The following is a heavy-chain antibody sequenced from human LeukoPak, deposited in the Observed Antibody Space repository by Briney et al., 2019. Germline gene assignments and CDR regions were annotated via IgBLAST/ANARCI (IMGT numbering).Heavy chain of an antibody. CDR1: GFTFSNYA. D-gene: IGHD6-19*01. J-gene: IGHJ4*02. CDR2: ISASGGSS. V-gene: IGHV3-23*01. Sequence: GGSLRLSCAASGFTFSNYAINWVRQAPGEGLEWVSAISASGGSSYYADSVRDRFTISRDNSKNMLYLKMSSLRAEDTAVYYCAKEMALGIAVAGFFDFWGQGTLATVSS. CDR3: AKEMALGIAVAGFFDF.